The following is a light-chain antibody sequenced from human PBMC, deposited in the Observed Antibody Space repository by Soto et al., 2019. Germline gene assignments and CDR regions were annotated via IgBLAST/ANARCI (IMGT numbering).Light chain of an antibody. CDR1: SSDVGSYNY. V-gene: IGLV2-14*01. Sequence: SLLTQPASVSGSPGQSITISCTGTSSDVGSYNYVSWYQQHPGKAPKLMIYEVSDRPSGISSRFSGSKSGNTASLTISGLQTEDEADYYCSSYTSSSTLFGTGTKVTVL. J-gene: IGLJ1*01. CDR2: EVS. CDR3: SSYTSSSTL.